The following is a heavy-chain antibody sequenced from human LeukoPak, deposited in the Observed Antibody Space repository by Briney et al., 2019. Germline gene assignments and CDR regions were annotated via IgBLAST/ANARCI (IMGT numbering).Heavy chain of an antibody. CDR2: IIPIFGTA. J-gene: IGHJ3*02. Sequence: ASVKVSCKASGYTFTGYYMHWVRQAPGQGLEWMGGIIPIFGTANYAQKFQGRVTITAGKSTSTAYMELSSLRSEDTAVYYCASGRSWEPGAFDIWGQGTMVTVSS. CDR3: ASGRSWEPGAFDI. V-gene: IGHV1-69*06. CDR1: GYTFTGYY. D-gene: IGHD1-26*01.